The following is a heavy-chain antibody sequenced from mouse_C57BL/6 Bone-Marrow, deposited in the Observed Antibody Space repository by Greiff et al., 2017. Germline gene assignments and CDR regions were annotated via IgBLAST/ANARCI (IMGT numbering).Heavy chain of an antibody. D-gene: IGHD1-1*01. J-gene: IGHJ4*01. CDR2: IDPANGTT. Sequence: EVQLQQSVAELVRPGASVKLSCTASGFNIKNTYMHWVKQRPEQGLEWIGRIDPANGTTKYAPKFQGQATITADTSSNTAYLQLSSLTSEDTAIYYCARYYYYYGRAIDDWGQGTSVTVSS. CDR3: ARYYYYYGRAIDD. V-gene: IGHV14-3*01. CDR1: GFNIKNTY.